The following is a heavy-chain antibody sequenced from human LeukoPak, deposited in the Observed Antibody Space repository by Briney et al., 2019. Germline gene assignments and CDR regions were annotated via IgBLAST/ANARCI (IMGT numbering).Heavy chain of an antibody. CDR2: ISGSGGST. CDR1: GFTFSSYA. V-gene: IGHV3-23*01. J-gene: IGHJ4*02. D-gene: IGHD1-14*01. CDR3: AKGGPTKYSTGPFAY. Sequence: GGSLRLSCAASGFTFSSYAMIWVRQAPGNGLEWVSAISGSGGSTYYADYVKGRFTISRDNSKNTLYLQMNSLRAEDTAVYYCAKGGPTKYSTGPFAYWGQGTLVTVSS.